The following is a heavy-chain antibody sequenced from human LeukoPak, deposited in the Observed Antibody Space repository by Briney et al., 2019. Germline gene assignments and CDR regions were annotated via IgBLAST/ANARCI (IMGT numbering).Heavy chain of an antibody. J-gene: IGHJ4*02. D-gene: IGHD6-19*01. Sequence: PSETLSLTCSVSGGSISKSSYCWGWIRQPPGKGLEWIGSISYSGSTYYNPSLKSRVTISVDTSKNQFSLNLSSVTAADTAVYLCARHVRSYSSGWGYFDYWGQGTLVTVSS. CDR2: ISYSGST. CDR3: ARHVRSYSSGWGYFDY. V-gene: IGHV4-39*01. CDR1: GGSISKSSYC.